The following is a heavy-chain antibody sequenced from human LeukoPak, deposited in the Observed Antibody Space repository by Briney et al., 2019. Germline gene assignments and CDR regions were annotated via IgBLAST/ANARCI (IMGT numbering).Heavy chain of an antibody. CDR2: INPNSGGT. J-gene: IGHJ4*02. CDR1: GYTFTGYY. Sequence: ASVKVSCKASGYTFTGYYMHWVRQAPGQGLEWMGWINPNSGGTNYAQKFQGRVTMTRDTSISTAYMELSRLRSDDTAVYYCARDRDYYDSSGYYWFVYWGQGTLVTVSS. CDR3: ARDRDYYDSSGYYWFVY. D-gene: IGHD3-22*01. V-gene: IGHV1-2*02.